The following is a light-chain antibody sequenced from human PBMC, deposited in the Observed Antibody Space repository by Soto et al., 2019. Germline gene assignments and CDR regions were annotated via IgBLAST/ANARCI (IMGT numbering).Light chain of an antibody. CDR3: SSYTNINTRACV. CDR1: SGDIGSYNR. Sequence: QSVLTHPASVSGSPGQSITISCTGTSGDIGSYNRVSWYQQHPGKAPKLIIYEVTDRPSGVSNRFSGSKSGNTASLTISGLQAEDEAEYYCSSYTNINTRACVFGTWTNVTVL. J-gene: IGLJ1*01. V-gene: IGLV2-14*01. CDR2: EVT.